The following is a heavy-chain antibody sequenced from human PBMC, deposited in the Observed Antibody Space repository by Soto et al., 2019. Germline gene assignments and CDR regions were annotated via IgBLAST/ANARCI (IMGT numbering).Heavy chain of an antibody. CDR1: GFTFSSYS. CDR2: ISSSSSYI. D-gene: IGHD6-13*01. J-gene: IGHJ6*02. Sequence: GGSLRLSCAASGFTFSSYSMNWVRQAPGKGLEWVSSISSSSSYIYYADSVKGRFTISRDNAKNSLYPQMNSLRAEDTAVYYCARDVGYSSSWSRRAYGMDVCCQGTKATVYS. CDR3: ARDVGYSSSWSRRAYGMDV. V-gene: IGHV3-21*01.